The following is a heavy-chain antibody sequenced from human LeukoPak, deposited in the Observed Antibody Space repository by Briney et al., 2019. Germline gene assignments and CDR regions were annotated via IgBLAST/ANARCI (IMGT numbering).Heavy chain of an antibody. Sequence: GGSLRLSCAASGYTFSSYGMHWVRQAPGKGLERVAVISYDGSNKYYADSVKGRFTISRDNSKNTLYLQMNSLRAEDTAVYYCAKDIENGYNDYWGQGTLVTVSS. CDR1: GYTFSSYG. J-gene: IGHJ4*02. V-gene: IGHV3-30*18. D-gene: IGHD5-24*01. CDR3: AKDIENGYNDY. CDR2: ISYDGSNK.